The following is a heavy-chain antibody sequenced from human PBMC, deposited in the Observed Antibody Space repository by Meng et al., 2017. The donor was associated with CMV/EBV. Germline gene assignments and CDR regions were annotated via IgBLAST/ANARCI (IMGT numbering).Heavy chain of an antibody. V-gene: IGHV1-8*01. Sequence: ASVKVSCKASGYTFISHDINWVRQATGQGLEWMGWMNPNSGNTGYAQKFQGRVTMTRNTSISTAYMELSSLRSEDTAVYYCARGPVVVVPAATRYYYYGMDVWGQGTTVTVSS. CDR2: MNPNSGNT. CDR1: GYTFISHD. J-gene: IGHJ6*02. D-gene: IGHD2-2*01. CDR3: ARGPVVVVPAATRYYYYGMDV.